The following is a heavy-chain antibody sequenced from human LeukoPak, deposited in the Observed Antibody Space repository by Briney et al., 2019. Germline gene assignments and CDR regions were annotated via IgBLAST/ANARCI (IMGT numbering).Heavy chain of an antibody. CDR2: IYYTGNT. V-gene: IGHV4-59*01. D-gene: IGHD4-11*01. CDR1: GGSMSGYY. Sequence: PSETLSLTCTVSGGSMSGYYWSWIRQPPGKGLEWIGFIYYTGNTNYNPSLKSRLTISVDTSNNQFSLKVSSVTAADTAVYYCVRSKSGTYSWFDPWGQGTLVT. CDR3: VRSKSGTYSWFDP. J-gene: IGHJ5*02.